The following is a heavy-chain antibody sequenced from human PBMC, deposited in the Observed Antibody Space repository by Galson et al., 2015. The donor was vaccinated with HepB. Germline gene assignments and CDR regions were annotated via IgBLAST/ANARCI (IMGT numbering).Heavy chain of an antibody. V-gene: IGHV3-30*18. CDR2: ISYDGSNK. CDR3: AKDDGSGEYYYMDV. J-gene: IGHJ6*03. D-gene: IGHD3-10*01. Sequence: SLRLSCAASGFTFSSYGMHWVRQAPGKGLEWVAVISYDGSNKYYADSVKGRFTISRDNSKNTLYLQMNSLRAEDTAVYYCAKDDGSGEYYYMDVWGKGTTVTVSS. CDR1: GFTFSSYG.